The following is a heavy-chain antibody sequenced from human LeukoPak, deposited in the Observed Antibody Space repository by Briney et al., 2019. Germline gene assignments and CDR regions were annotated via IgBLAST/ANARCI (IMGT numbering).Heavy chain of an antibody. Sequence: PGGSLRLSCAASGFTFSSYSMNWVRQAPGKGLEWVSYISSSSSSIYYADSVKGRFTISRDNAKNSLHLQMNSLRAEDTAVYYCARDGCSSTSCYGFDYWGQGTLVTVSS. CDR1: GFTFSSYS. J-gene: IGHJ4*02. V-gene: IGHV3-48*01. CDR3: ARDGCSSTSCYGFDY. D-gene: IGHD2-2*01. CDR2: ISSSSSSI.